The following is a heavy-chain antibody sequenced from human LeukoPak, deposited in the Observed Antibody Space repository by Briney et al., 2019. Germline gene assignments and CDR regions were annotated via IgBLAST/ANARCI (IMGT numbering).Heavy chain of an antibody. Sequence: GGSLRLSCAASGFTFSSYEMNWVRQAPGKGLEWVSYISSSGSTIYYADSVKGRFTISRDNAKNSLYLQMNSLRAEDTAVYYCASHHDYYGSGSYFGRDYFDYWGQGTLVTVSS. J-gene: IGHJ4*02. V-gene: IGHV3-48*03. CDR2: ISSSGSTI. CDR3: ASHHDYYGSGSYFGRDYFDY. D-gene: IGHD3-10*01. CDR1: GFTFSSYE.